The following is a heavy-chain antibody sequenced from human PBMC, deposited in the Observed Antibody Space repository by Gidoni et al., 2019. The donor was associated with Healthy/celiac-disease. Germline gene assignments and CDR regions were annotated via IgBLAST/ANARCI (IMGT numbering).Heavy chain of an antibody. D-gene: IGHD3-3*01. V-gene: IGHV4-39*01. CDR2: IYYSGST. CDR3: ARRGYDSFFPRYNWFDP. CDR1: GGSISSSSYY. Sequence: QLQLQESGPGLVKPSETLSLPCTVSGGSISSSSYYWGWIRQPPGKGLEWIGSIYYSGSTYYNPSLKSRVTISVDTSKNQFSLKLSSVTAADTAVYYCARRGYDSFFPRYNWFDPWGQGTLVTVSS. J-gene: IGHJ5*02.